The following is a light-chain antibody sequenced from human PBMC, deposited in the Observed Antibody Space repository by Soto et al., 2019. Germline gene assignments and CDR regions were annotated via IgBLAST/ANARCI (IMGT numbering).Light chain of an antibody. V-gene: IGKV1-5*03. CDR3: QQYTTLVT. CDR2: KAS. J-gene: IGKJ1*01. Sequence: DIQMTQSPSTLSASVGDRVTITCRASQSVDRGLAWYQQRPGKAPKALSYKASNLESGVPLRFSGSGSGTEFTLTITSLQPGDIATYYCQQYTTLVTFGQGTMVEMK. CDR1: QSVDRG.